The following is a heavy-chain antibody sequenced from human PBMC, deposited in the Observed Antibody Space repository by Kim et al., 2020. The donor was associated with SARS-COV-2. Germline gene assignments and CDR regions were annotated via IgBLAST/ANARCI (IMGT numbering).Heavy chain of an antibody. D-gene: IGHD1-26*01. CDR3: ARAVSGSYFPAYYYYGMDV. CDR2: IGTAGDT. V-gene: IGHV3-13*04. J-gene: IGHJ6*02. CDR1: GFTFSNYD. Sequence: GGSLRLSCAASGFTFSNYDMHWVRQAPGKGLEWVSTIGTAGDTYYPGSVKGRFTISRENAKNSLYLQMNSLRAGDTAVYYCARAVSGSYFPAYYYYGMDVWGQGTTVTVSS.